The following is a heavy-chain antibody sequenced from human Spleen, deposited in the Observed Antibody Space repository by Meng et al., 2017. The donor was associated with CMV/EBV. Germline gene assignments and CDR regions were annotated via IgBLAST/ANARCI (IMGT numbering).Heavy chain of an antibody. Sequence: GGSLRLSCAASGFNFSSYDMNWVRQAPGKGLEWVSYISTSGYSIYYADSVEGRFTTSRDNARNSLYLQMNSLRAEDTAVYYCAKKRLRLYYGMDVWGQGTTVTVSS. CDR2: ISTSGYSI. V-gene: IGHV3-48*03. CDR3: AKKRLRLYYGMDV. CDR1: GFNFSSYD. J-gene: IGHJ6*02.